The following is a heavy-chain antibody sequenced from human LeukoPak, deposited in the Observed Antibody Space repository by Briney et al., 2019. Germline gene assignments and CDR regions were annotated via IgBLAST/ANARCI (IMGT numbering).Heavy chain of an antibody. CDR2: ISGSGGST. Sequence: GGSLRLSCAASGFTFSNSAMSWVRQAPGKGLEWVSAISGSGGSTYYADSVKGRFTISRDDSKNTVYLQMNSLRADDTAVYYCAKAPGGIVGYWGQGTLVTVSS. CDR3: AKAPGGIVGY. D-gene: IGHD3-16*01. J-gene: IGHJ4*02. V-gene: IGHV3-23*01. CDR1: GFTFSNSA.